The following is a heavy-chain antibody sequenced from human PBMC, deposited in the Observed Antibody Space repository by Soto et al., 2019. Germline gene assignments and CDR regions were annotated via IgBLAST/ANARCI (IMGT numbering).Heavy chain of an antibody. V-gene: IGHV6-1*01. Sequence: QSQTLSLTCAISGDSVSSNSAAWNWIRQSPSRGLEWLGRTYYRSKWYNDYAVSVKSRITINPDTSKNQFSLQLNSVTPEDTAVYYCATGYSSSWTPENWFDPWGQGTLVTVSS. CDR1: GDSVSSNSAA. CDR2: TYYRSKWYN. D-gene: IGHD6-13*01. CDR3: ATGYSSSWTPENWFDP. J-gene: IGHJ5*02.